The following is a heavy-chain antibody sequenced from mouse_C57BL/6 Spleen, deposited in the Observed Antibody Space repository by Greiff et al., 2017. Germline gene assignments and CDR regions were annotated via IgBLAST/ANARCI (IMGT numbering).Heavy chain of an antibody. J-gene: IGHJ2*01. V-gene: IGHV1-82*01. CDR2: IYPGDGDT. CDR3: ARCDYYGSSH. Sequence: QVQLKESGPELVKPGASVKISCKASGYAFSSSWMNWVKQRPGKGLEWIGRIYPGDGDTNYTGKFQGKATMTAAKSSSTAYMQRSNLTSEDSAVYFCARCDYYGSSHWGQGTTLTVSS. CDR1: GYAFSSSW. D-gene: IGHD1-1*01.